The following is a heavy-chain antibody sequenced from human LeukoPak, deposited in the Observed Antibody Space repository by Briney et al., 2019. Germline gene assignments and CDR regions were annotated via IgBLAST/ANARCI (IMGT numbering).Heavy chain of an antibody. Sequence: SGPTLVKPTQTLTLTCTFSGFSLSTSGVGVGWIRQPPGKALEWLALIYWNDDKRYSPSLKSRLTITKDTSKNQVVLTMTNMDPVDTATYYCAHTHRSGGSCYPDYWGQGTLVTVSS. CDR2: IYWNDDK. D-gene: IGHD2-15*01. CDR1: GFSLSTSGVG. J-gene: IGHJ4*02. CDR3: AHTHRSGGSCYPDY. V-gene: IGHV2-5*01.